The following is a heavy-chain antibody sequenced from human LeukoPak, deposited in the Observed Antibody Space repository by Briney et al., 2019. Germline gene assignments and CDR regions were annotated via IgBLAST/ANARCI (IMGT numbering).Heavy chain of an antibody. D-gene: IGHD3-9*01. J-gene: IGHJ6*02. Sequence: PGGSLRLSCAASGFTFSSYSMNWVRQAPGKGLEWVSSISRSSSYIYYADSVKGRFTISRDNAKNSLYLQMNSLRAEDTAVYYCARAYYDILTGTPNGMDVWGQGTTVTVSS. CDR3: ARAYYDILTGTPNGMDV. CDR2: ISRSSSYI. CDR1: GFTFSSYS. V-gene: IGHV3-21*01.